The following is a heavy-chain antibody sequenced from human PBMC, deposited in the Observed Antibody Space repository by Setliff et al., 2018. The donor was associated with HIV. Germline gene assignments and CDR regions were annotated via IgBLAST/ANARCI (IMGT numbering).Heavy chain of an antibody. V-gene: IGHV4-38-2*01. CDR1: GYSISSGYY. CDR3: ARRPPYWGFDF. CDR2: IYHNGNT. D-gene: IGHD3-16*01. Sequence: SETLSLTCDVSGYSISSGYYWGWIRQPPGKGLEWIANIYHNGNTHYNPSVKSRVTISVDTSKNPFSLKLRSVTAADTAVYYCARRPPYWGFDFWGQGTLVTVSS. J-gene: IGHJ4*02.